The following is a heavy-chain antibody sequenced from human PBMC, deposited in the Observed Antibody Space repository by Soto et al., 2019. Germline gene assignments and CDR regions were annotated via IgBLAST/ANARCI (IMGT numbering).Heavy chain of an antibody. D-gene: IGHD5-12*01. Sequence: QVQLVASGGGVVQPGRSLRLSCAASGFTFSSYGMHWVRQAPGKGLEWVAVISYDGRNKYYADSLKDRFTISRDNSKNTLYLQMSSLRAEDTAVYYCAKDLNSGYDYISLDYWGQGSLVTVSS. V-gene: IGHV3-30*18. CDR1: GFTFSSYG. CDR2: ISYDGRNK. CDR3: AKDLNSGYDYISLDY. J-gene: IGHJ4*02.